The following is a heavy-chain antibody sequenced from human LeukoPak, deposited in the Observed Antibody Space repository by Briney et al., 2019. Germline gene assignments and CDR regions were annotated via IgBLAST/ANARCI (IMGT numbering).Heavy chain of an antibody. Sequence: ASVKVSCKASGYTFTGYYMHWVRQAPGQGLEWMGWINPNSGGTNYAQKFQGRVTMTRDTSISTAYMELSRLRSDDTAVYYCAREGDYDFWSGYYPVNWFDPWGQGTLVTVSS. D-gene: IGHD3-3*01. V-gene: IGHV1-2*02. J-gene: IGHJ5*02. CDR1: GYTFTGYY. CDR2: INPNSGGT. CDR3: AREGDYDFWSGYYPVNWFDP.